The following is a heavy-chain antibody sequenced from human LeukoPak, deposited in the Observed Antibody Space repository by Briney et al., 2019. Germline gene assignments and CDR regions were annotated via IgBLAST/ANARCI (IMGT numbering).Heavy chain of an antibody. CDR2: ISYDGSNK. D-gene: IGHD3-3*01. CDR1: GFTFSSYA. CDR3: AKILQLYDFWSGYYAQHYYYGMDV. J-gene: IGHJ6*02. V-gene: IGHV3-30*04. Sequence: PGGSLRLSCAASGFTFSSYAMHWVRQAPGKGLEWVAVISYDGSNKYYADSVKGRFTISRDNSKNTLYLQMNSLRAEDTAVYYCAKILQLYDFWSGYYAQHYYYGMDVWGQGTTVTVSS.